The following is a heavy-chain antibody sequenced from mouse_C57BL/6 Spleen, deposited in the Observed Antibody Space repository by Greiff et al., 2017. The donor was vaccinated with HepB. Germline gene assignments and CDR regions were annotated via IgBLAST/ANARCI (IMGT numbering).Heavy chain of an antibody. CDR2: IDPSDSYT. CDR1: GYTFTSYW. CDR3: ARCSYYSNYGYFDV. V-gene: IGHV1-50*01. D-gene: IGHD2-5*01. Sequence: QVQLQQPGAELVKPGASVKLSCKASGYTFTSYWMQWVKQRPGQGLEWIGEIDPSDSYTNYNQKFKGKATLTVDTSSSTAYMQLSSLTSEDSAVYYCARCSYYSNYGYFDVWGTGTTVTVSS. J-gene: IGHJ1*03.